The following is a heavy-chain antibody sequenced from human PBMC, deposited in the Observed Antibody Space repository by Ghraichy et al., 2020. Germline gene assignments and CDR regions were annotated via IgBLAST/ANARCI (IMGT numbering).Heavy chain of an antibody. CDR2: VCASGTT. J-gene: IGHJ3*02. V-gene: IGHV4-61*02. Sequence: SETLSLTCTVSGGPLTRGSYCWTWIRQPAGRGLEWIGRVCASGTTIYSPSLKSRVTISADMSSQFSLKLTSVTAQDAAVYYCARGRWDAFDIWGQGTTVIGSS. CDR1: GGPLTRGSYC. D-gene: IGHD4-23*01. CDR3: ARGRWDAFDI.